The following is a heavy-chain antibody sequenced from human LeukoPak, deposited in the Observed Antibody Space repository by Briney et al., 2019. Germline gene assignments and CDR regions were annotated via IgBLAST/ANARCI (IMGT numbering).Heavy chain of an antibody. V-gene: IGHV4-4*07. CDR3: TAKAYCGGDCYPRWFDP. J-gene: IGHJ5*02. CDR2: IYTSGST. D-gene: IGHD2-21*02. CDR1: GGSISGYY. Sequence: SETLSLTCTVSGGSISGYYWSWIRQPAGKGLEGIGHIYTSGSTIYNPSLKSRVTISVDKSKNQFSLKLSSVTAADTAVYYCTAKAYCGGDCYPRWFDPWGQGTLVTVSS.